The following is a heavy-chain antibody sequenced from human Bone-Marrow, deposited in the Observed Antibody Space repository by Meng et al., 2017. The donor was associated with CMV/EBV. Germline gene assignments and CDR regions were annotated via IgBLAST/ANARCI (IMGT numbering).Heavy chain of an antibody. D-gene: IGHD6-13*01. CDR2: IWYDGSNK. CDR1: GFTFSSYA. Sequence: GESLKISCAASGFTFSSYAMSWVRQAPGKGLEWVAVIWYDGSNKYYADSVKGRFTISRDNSKNPLYLQMNSLRSEDMAVYYWAKNRSYSSSWSDYWGQGTLVTVSS. CDR3: AKNRSYSSSWSDY. V-gene: IGHV3-30*02. J-gene: IGHJ4*02.